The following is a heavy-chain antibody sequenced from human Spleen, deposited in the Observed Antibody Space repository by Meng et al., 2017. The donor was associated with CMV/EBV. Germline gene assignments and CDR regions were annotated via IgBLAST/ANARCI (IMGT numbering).Heavy chain of an antibody. CDR3: AKDQDYDSTGYYYLDN. Sequence: GGSLKISCAASGFTFSSYSMNWVRQAPGKGLEWVSSISSSSSYIYYADSVKGRFTISRDNSKNTLYLQMNSLRAEDTAVYYCAKDQDYDSTGYYYLDNWGQGTLVTVSS. CDR1: GFTFSSYS. D-gene: IGHD3-22*01. J-gene: IGHJ4*02. CDR2: ISSSSSYI. V-gene: IGHV3-21*01.